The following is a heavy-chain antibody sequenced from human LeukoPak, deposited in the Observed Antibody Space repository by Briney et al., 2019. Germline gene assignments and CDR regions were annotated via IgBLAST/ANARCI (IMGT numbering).Heavy chain of an antibody. J-gene: IGHJ4*02. Sequence: SETLSLTCTVSGDSISSSYWSWIRQPPGKGLDWIGYMHHSGSINYNPSLKSRVTISIDTSKTHFSLNLRSVTAADTAVYYCARATYSSGYYEDYWGRGTLVTVSS. CDR2: MHHSGSI. CDR1: GDSISSSY. V-gene: IGHV4-59*01. D-gene: IGHD3-22*01. CDR3: ARATYSSGYYEDY.